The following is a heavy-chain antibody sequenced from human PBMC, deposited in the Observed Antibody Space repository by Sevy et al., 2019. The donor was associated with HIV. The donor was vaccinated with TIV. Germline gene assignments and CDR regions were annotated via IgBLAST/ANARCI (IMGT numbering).Heavy chain of an antibody. Sequence: SETLSLTCTVSGGSITSLYWNWIRQPPGKGLEWIANIYYNGHINYNPSLKSRVTLSLDTSKNQCSVGLSSVTAADTAMYYCAGENAWGRGYSWGQGTLVTVSS. J-gene: IGHJ4*02. CDR2: IYYNGHI. D-gene: IGHD1-26*01. CDR1: GGSITSLY. V-gene: IGHV4-59*08. CDR3: AGENAWGRGYS.